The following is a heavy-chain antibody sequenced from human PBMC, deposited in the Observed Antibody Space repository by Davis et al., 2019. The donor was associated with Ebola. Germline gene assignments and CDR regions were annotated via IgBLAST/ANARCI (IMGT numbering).Heavy chain of an antibody. CDR2: ITKGSDAI. CDR3: AGDRFFAFDF. D-gene: IGHD3/OR15-3a*01. V-gene: IGHV3-48*02. J-gene: IGHJ4*02. CDR1: GFVFSDFS. Sequence: PAGSLTLSCAASGFVFSDFSMNWVRQAPGKGLEWITYITKGSDAIHYADSVKGRFTASSDNAKNSVFLQMSSLRDEDSAVYYCAGDRFFAFDFWRQGVHVSVSS.